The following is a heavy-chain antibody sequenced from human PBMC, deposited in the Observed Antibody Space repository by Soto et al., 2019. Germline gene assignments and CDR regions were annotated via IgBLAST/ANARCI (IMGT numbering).Heavy chain of an antibody. J-gene: IGHJ4*02. V-gene: IGHV3-23*01. CDR1: GFAFSSYA. Sequence: GGSLRLSCAASGFAFSSYAMSWVRQAPGKGLEWVSAISGSGGSTYYADSVKGRFTISRDNSKNTLYLQMNSLRAEDTAVYYCAEVADFWSGYHPVDYWGQGTLVTVSS. CDR2: ISGSGGST. D-gene: IGHD3-3*01. CDR3: AEVADFWSGYHPVDY.